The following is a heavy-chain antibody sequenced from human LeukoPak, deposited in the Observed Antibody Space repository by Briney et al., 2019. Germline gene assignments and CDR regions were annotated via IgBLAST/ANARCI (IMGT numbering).Heavy chain of an antibody. D-gene: IGHD4-17*01. CDR2: ISYNGDKT. CDR3: ARDHPATSLTTRAFDI. CDR1: GFTFSIYA. V-gene: IGHV3-23*01. J-gene: IGHJ3*02. Sequence: PGGSLRLSCAASGFTFSIYALSWVRQAPGKGLEWVSVISYNGDKTHYADSVKGRFTISRDNSKNTLYLQMNSLRAEDTAVYYCARDHPATSLTTRAFDIWGQRTMVTVSS.